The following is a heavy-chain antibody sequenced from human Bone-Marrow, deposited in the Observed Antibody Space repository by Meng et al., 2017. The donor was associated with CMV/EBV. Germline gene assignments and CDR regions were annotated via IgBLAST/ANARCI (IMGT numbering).Heavy chain of an antibody. CDR3: ARGISSGNMFDP. Sequence: SETLSLTCLVSGGSIRGYYWSWIRQSPGKGLEWIGDVLYGGNTNHNPSLKSRVSISADTSKKQVSLKLTSVSAADTAVYFCARGISSGNMFDPWDQGTLVTVSS. CDR1: GGSIRGYY. D-gene: IGHD6-19*01. CDR2: VLYGGNT. V-gene: IGHV4-59*01. J-gene: IGHJ5*02.